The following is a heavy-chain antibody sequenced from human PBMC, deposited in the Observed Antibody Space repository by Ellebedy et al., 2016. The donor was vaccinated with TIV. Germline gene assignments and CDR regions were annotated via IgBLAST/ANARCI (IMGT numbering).Heavy chain of an antibody. J-gene: IGHJ6*02. V-gene: IGHV1-18*01. D-gene: IGHD3-10*01. Sequence: AASVKVSCKASGYIFTAYGISWVRQAPGQGLEWMGWISAYNGNTNYAQKFQGRVTMTTDTSPRTAYLELRRLRSDDTAVYYCARGLGFGELDVWGQGTTVTVSS. CDR1: GYIFTAYG. CDR3: ARGLGFGELDV. CDR2: ISAYNGNT.